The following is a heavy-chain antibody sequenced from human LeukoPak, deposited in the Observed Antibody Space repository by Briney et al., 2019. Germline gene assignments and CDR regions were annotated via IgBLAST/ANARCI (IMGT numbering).Heavy chain of an antibody. CDR2: IYYSGST. D-gene: IGHD2-2*01. CDR1: GGSISSGGYY. J-gene: IGHJ4*02. Sequence: SQTLSLTCTVSGGSISSGGYYWSWIRQHPGKGLEWIGYIYYSGSTYYNPSLKSRVTISVDTSKNQFSLKLSSVTAADTAVYYCARLVVPAAARFDYWGQGTLVTVSS. CDR3: ARLVVPAAARFDY. V-gene: IGHV4-31*03.